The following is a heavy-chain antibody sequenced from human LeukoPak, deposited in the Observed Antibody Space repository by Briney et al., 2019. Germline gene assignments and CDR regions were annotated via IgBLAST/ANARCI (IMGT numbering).Heavy chain of an antibody. V-gene: IGHV6-1*01. CDR1: GDSVSSNRAA. CDR3: ARSIAAAVRGFDI. J-gene: IGHJ3*02. CDR2: TYYRSKWSY. D-gene: IGHD6-13*01. Sequence: SQTLSLTCSGSGDSVSSNRAAWNWIRQSPSRGLEWLGRTYYRSKWSYDYAVSVNSRTTLNPDPSRHYFSLQLTCVTSDDTAMYYCARSIAAAVRGFDIWGQGTMVTVSS.